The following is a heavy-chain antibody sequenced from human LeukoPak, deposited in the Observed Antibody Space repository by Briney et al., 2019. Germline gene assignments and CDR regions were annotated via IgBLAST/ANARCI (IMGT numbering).Heavy chain of an antibody. V-gene: IGHV3-30*02. CDR2: IRYDGRNK. CDR1: GFTFNNYG. Sequence: GGSLRLSCAASGFTFNNYGMHWVRQAPGKGLEWVAFIRYDGRNKYYADSVKGRFTISRDNSKNTLYLQMNSLRADDTAVYYCARSARLMKGVVEVTALDDWGQGTLVTVSS. D-gene: IGHD3-3*01. CDR3: ARSARLMKGVVEVTALDD. J-gene: IGHJ4*02.